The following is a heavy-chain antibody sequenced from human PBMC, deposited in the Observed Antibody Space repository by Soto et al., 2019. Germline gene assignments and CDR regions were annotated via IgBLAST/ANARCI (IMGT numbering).Heavy chain of an antibody. CDR3: ARDLKYQFPASWFDP. Sequence: ASVKVSCKASGYTFTDYYMHWLRQAPGQGLEWMGWINPNSGGTNYAQKFQGRVTMTRDTSISTAYMELSRLTSDDTAVYYCARDLKYQFPASWFDPWGQGTLVTVSS. D-gene: IGHD2-2*01. V-gene: IGHV1-2*02. CDR2: INPNSGGT. CDR1: GYTFTDYY. J-gene: IGHJ5*02.